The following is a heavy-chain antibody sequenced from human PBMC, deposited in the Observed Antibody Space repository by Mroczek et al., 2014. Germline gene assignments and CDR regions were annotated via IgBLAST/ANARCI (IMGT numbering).Heavy chain of an antibody. D-gene: IGHD4-11*01. J-gene: IGHJ4*02. CDR1: GYTFTSYG. CDR2: ISAYNGNT. Sequence: VQLVETGAEVKKPGASVKVSCKASGYTFTSYGISWVRQAPGQGLEWMGWISAYNGNTNYAQKLQGRVTMTTDTSTSTAYMELRSLRSDDTAVYYCARDRDDYSNSYDGYFDYVGQGTPGPPSPQ. V-gene: IGHV1-18*01. CDR3: ARDRDDYSNSYDGYFDY.